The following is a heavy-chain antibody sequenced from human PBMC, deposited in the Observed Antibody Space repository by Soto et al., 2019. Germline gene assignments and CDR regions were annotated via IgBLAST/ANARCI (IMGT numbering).Heavy chain of an antibody. V-gene: IGHV3-30*03. CDR2: ISYDGSNK. Sequence: QVQLVESGGGVVQTGRSLRLSCAASGFTFSSYGMHWVRQAPGKGLEWVAVISYDGSNKYYADSVKGRFTISRDNSKNTLYLQMNSLRAEDTAVYYCGYGSGGIDYWGQGTLVTVSS. D-gene: IGHD3-10*01. J-gene: IGHJ4*02. CDR1: GFTFSSYG. CDR3: GYGSGGIDY.